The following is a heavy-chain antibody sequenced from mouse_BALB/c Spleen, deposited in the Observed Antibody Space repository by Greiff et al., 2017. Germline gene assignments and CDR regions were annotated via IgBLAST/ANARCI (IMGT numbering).Heavy chain of an antibody. J-gene: IGHJ3*01. Sequence: QVQLQQSAAELARPGASVTMSCKASGYTFTSYTMHWVKQRPGQGLEWIGYINPSSGYTEYNQKFKDKTTLTADKSSSTAYMQLSSLTSEDSAVYYCASHPPHYYGSSYLAWFAYWGQGTLVTVSA. CDR1: GYTFTSYT. CDR2: INPSSGYT. V-gene: IGHV1-4*02. D-gene: IGHD1-1*01. CDR3: ASHPPHYYGSSYLAWFAY.